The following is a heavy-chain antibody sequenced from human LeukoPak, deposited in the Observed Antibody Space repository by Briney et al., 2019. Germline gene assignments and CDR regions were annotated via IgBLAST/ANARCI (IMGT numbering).Heavy chain of an antibody. CDR1: GGSVSSGSYY. CDR2: IYYSGST. V-gene: IGHV4-61*01. J-gene: IGHJ4*02. CDR3: ARTNYGGNSVGLDY. D-gene: IGHD4-23*01. Sequence: SETLSLTCTVSGGSVSSGSYYRSWIRQPPGKGLEWIGYIYYSGSTNYNPSLKSRVTISVDTSKDQFSLKLSSVTAADTAVYYCARTNYGGNSVGLDYWGQGTLVTVSS.